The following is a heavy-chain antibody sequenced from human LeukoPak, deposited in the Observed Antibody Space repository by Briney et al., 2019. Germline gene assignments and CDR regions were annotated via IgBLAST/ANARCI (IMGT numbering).Heavy chain of an antibody. J-gene: IGHJ4*02. Sequence: GASVKVSCKASGYTFTSYGISWVRQAPGQGLEWMGGIIPIFGTANYAQKFQGRVTITTDESTSTAYMELSSLRSEDTAVYYCARADGNSYFDYWGQGTLVTVPS. CDR2: IIPIFGTA. D-gene: IGHD5-24*01. CDR3: ARADGNSYFDY. V-gene: IGHV1-69*05. CDR1: GYTFTSYG.